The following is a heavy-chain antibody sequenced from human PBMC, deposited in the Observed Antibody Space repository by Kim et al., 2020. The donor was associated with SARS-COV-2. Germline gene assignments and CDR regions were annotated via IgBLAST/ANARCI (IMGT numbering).Heavy chain of an antibody. CDR3: ASRLSSDIVVVPAARAWFDP. J-gene: IGHJ5*02. V-gene: IGHV4-39*01. CDR1: GGSISSSSYY. D-gene: IGHD2-2*01. CDR2: IYYSGST. Sequence: SETLSLTCTVSGGSISSSSYYWGWIRQPPGKGLEWIGSIYYSGSTYYNPSLKSRVTISVDTSKNQFSLKLSSVTAADTAVYYCASRLSSDIVVVPAARAWFDPWGQGTLVTVSS.